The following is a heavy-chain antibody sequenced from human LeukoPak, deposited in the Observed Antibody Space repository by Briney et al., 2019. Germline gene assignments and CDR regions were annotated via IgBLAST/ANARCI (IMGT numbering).Heavy chain of an antibody. CDR1: GFNFRAYW. J-gene: IGHJ4*02. D-gene: IGHD3-22*01. CDR3: ARLGSYYDSSGYWID. Sequence: PGGSLRLSCTPSGFNFRAYWMSWVRQAPGRGLEWVANTKQDGSEKYYVDSVKGRFTISRDNAKNSLYLQMNSLRAEDTAVYYCARLGSYYDSSGYWIDWGQGTLVTVSS. CDR2: TKQDGSEK. V-gene: IGHV3-7*01.